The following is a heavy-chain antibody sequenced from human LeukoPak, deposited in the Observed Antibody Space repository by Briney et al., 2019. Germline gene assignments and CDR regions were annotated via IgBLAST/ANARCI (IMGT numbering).Heavy chain of an antibody. J-gene: IGHJ4*02. Sequence: SETPSLTCTVSGGSISSYYWSWVRQPPGKGLEWIGYIYYSGSTNYNPSLKSRVTISVDTSKNHFSPKLSSVTAADTAVYYCARLRYSSGWLGYWGQGTLVTVSS. V-gene: IGHV4-59*08. CDR2: IYYSGST. CDR3: ARLRYSSGWLGY. CDR1: GGSISSYY. D-gene: IGHD6-19*01.